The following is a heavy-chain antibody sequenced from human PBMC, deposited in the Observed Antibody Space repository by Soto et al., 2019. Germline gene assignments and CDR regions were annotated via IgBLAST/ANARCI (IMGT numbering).Heavy chain of an antibody. CDR1: GGSFSDYY. Sequence: PSETLSLTCAVYGGSFSDYYWSWIRQSPGKGLEWIGEINHKGNTNYNPSLKSRVTISVDKFKNQFSLKLSSVTAADTAVYYCAREWLRHVDYWGQGTLVTVSS. CDR3: AREWLRHVDY. J-gene: IGHJ4*02. CDR2: INHKGNT. D-gene: IGHD5-12*01. V-gene: IGHV4-34*01.